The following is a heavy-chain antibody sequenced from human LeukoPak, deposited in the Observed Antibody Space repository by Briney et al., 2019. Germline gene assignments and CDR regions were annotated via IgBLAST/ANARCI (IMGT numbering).Heavy chain of an antibody. Sequence: GGSLRLSCAASGFSFSTYNMNWVRQAPGEGLEWVSSITSSSSYIYYADSVKGRFTISRDNAKTSLYLQMNSLRDEDTAVYYCARDPYSGNYGDYYYYYMDVWGKGTTVTISS. D-gene: IGHD1-26*01. CDR1: GFSFSTYN. V-gene: IGHV3-21*01. J-gene: IGHJ6*03. CDR3: ARDPYSGNYGDYYYYYMDV. CDR2: ITSSSSYI.